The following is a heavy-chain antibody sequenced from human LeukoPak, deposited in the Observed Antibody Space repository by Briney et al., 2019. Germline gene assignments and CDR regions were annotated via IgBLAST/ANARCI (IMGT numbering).Heavy chain of an antibody. CDR3: ARARIDSVYELLGYYYYGMDV. V-gene: IGHV6-1*01. J-gene: IGHJ6*02. CDR1: VDTVFSDIAA. CDR2: TFYRAKCYN. Sequence: SQTLSLTCAISVDTVFSDIAAWNWIRHSPSRGLEWLGRTFYRAKCYNDYAVSVKSRITINPVTSKNQFSLQLKSETPEDTAVYYCARARIDSVYELLGYYYYGMDVWGQGTTVTVS. D-gene: IGHD5/OR15-5a*01.